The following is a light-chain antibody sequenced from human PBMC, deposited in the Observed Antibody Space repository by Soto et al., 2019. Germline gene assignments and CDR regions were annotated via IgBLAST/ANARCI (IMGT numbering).Light chain of an antibody. CDR1: QSVSSNY. J-gene: IGKJ1*01. V-gene: IGKV3-20*01. CDR2: GAF. Sequence: EIVLTQSPGTLSLSPGERATFSCRASQSVSSNYLAWYQQKPGQAPRLLIYGAFKRATGIPDRFSGSGSGTDFTLTISRLEPEDFAVYYCQQYGSSRSWTFGQGTKVDIK. CDR3: QQYGSSRSWT.